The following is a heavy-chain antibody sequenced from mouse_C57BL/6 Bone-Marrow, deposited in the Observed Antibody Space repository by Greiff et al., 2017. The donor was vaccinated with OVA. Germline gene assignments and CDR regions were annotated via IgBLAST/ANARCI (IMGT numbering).Heavy chain of an antibody. Sequence: QVQLQQSGAELVKPGASVKLSCKASGYTFTRYWMQWVKQRPGQGLEWIGEIDPSVCYTTYNQKFKGKATLTVDKSSSTAYMQLISRTSEDSAVYYGASSIGYEGPYVGFAYWGQGTLVTVAA. CDR3: ASSIGYEGPYVGFAY. CDR1: GYTFTRYW. V-gene: IGHV1-50*01. J-gene: IGHJ3*01. D-gene: IGHD1-1*01. CDR2: IDPSVCYT.